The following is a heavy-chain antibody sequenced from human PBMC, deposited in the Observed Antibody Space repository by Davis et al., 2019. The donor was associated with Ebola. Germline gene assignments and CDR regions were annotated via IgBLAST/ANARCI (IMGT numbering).Heavy chain of an antibody. J-gene: IGHJ6*02. Sequence: PGGSLRLSCAASGFTFSSYAMHWVRQAPGKGLAWVAVISYDGSNKYYADSVKGRFTISRDNSKNTLYLQMNSLRAEDTAVYYCAKERYCSSTSCYTYYYYGMDVWGQGTTVTVSS. V-gene: IGHV3-30*04. CDR2: ISYDGSNK. CDR1: GFTFSSYA. CDR3: AKERYCSSTSCYTYYYYGMDV. D-gene: IGHD2-2*02.